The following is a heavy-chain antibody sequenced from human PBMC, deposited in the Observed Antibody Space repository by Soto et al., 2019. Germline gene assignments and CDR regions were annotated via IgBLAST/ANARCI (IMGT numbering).Heavy chain of an antibody. CDR3: AATPRY. D-gene: IGHD2-15*01. CDR1: GGSITSYY. V-gene: IGHV4-59*01. Sequence: QVQLQESCRGLVKPSETLSLTCTVSGGSITSYYWNWIRQPPGKGLEWIGYIYSSGSTNYNPSLKGRVTMSLDTSKNQVSLNVTSVTAADTAVYYCAATPRYWGQGRLVTVSS. CDR2: IYSSGST. J-gene: IGHJ4*02.